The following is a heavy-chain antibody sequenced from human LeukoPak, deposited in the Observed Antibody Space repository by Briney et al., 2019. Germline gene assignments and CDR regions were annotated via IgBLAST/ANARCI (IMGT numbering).Heavy chain of an antibody. D-gene: IGHD3-9*01. CDR1: GFTVSSNY. J-gene: IGHJ6*02. V-gene: IGHV3-53*04. CDR3: AREKYIYPYYYGMDV. CDR2: IYSGGST. Sequence: GGSLRLSCAASGFTVSSNYMSGVRQAPGKGLEWVSVIYSGGSTYYADSVKGRFTISRHNSKNTLYLQINNLRAEDTAVYYCAREKYIYPYYYGMDVWGQGTTVTVSS.